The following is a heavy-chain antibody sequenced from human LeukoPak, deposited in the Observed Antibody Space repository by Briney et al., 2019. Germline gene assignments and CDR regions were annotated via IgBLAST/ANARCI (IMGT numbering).Heavy chain of an antibody. CDR3: ARVGYYDSSGYYKVFDY. Sequence: SETLSLTCTVSGGSISSSSYYWSWIRQHPGKGLEWIGYIYYSGSTYYNPSLKSRVTISVDTSKNQFSLKLSSVTAADTAVYYCARVGYYDSSGYYKVFDYWGQGTLVTVSS. CDR2: IYYSGST. V-gene: IGHV4-31*03. CDR1: GGSISSSSYY. D-gene: IGHD3-22*01. J-gene: IGHJ4*02.